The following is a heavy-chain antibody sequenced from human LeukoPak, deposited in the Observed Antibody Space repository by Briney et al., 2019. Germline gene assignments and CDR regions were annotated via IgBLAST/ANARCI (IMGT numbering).Heavy chain of an antibody. CDR3: AREIDYGGNSVD. Sequence: SVKVSCKASGGTFSSYAISWVRQAPGQGLEWMGGIIPIFGTANYAQKFQGRVTITADKSTSTAYMELSSLRSEDTAVYYCAREIDYGGNSVDWGQGTLVTVSS. D-gene: IGHD4-23*01. CDR2: IIPIFGTA. J-gene: IGHJ4*02. CDR1: GGTFSSYA. V-gene: IGHV1-69*06.